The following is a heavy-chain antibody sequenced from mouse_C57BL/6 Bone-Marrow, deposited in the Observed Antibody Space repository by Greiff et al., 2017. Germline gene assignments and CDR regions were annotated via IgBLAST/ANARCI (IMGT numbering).Heavy chain of an antibody. Sequence: VKLVESGAELARPGASVKLSCKASGYTFTSYGISWVKQGTGQGLEWIGEIYPRSGNTYSNEKFTGKATLTADKSSSTAYMELRSLTSEDSAVYVCARGGDGYENFDYWGQGTTLTVSS. CDR3: ARGGDGYENFDY. V-gene: IGHV1-81*01. CDR2: IYPRSGNT. D-gene: IGHD2-2*01. CDR1: GYTFTSYG. J-gene: IGHJ2*01.